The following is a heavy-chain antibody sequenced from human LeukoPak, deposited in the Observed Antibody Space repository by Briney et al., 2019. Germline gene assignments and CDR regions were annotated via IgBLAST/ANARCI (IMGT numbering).Heavy chain of an antibody. J-gene: IGHJ4*02. V-gene: IGHV1-69*04. CDR3: GREGGDIVLMVYSFDY. CDR2: IIPILGIA. Sequence: GASVNVSCKASGGTFSSYAISWVRQAPGQGLEWMGRIIPILGIANYAQKFQGRVTITADKSTSTAYMELSSLRSEDTAVYYCGREGGDIVLMVYSFDYWGQGTLVTVSS. D-gene: IGHD2-8*01. CDR1: GGTFSSYA.